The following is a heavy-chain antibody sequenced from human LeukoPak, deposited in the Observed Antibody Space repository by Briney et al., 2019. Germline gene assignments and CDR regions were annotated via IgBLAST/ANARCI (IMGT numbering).Heavy chain of an antibody. CDR2: INSDGSWT. CDR1: GNYW. J-gene: IGHJ4*02. CDR3: VSFYETY. V-gene: IGHV3-74*01. D-gene: IGHD2/OR15-2a*01. Sequence: GGSLRLSCAASGNYWMHWVRQVPGKGLVWVSHINSDGSWTSYADSVKGRFTISKDNAKNTVYLQMNSLRAEDTAVYYCVSFYETYWGRGTLVTISS.